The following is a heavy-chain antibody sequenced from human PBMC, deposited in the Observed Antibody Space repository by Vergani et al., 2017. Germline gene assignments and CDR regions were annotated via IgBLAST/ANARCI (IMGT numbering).Heavy chain of an antibody. V-gene: IGHV3-21*01. J-gene: IGHJ3*02. CDR1: GFTFSSYT. CDR3: ARDDVLVPAAIGANAFDI. CDR2: ISSSSSYI. Sequence: EVQLVESGGGLVKPGGSLRLSCAASGFTFSSYTMNWVRQAPGKGLEWVSSISSSSSYIYYADSLKGRFTISRDNAKNSRYLQMNSLRAEDTAVYYCARDDVLVPAAIGANAFDIWGQGTMVTVSS. D-gene: IGHD2-2*01.